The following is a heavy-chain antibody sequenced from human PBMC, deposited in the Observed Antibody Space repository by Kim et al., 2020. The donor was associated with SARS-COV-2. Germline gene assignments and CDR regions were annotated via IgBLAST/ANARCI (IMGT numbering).Heavy chain of an antibody. CDR2: IYYSGST. J-gene: IGHJ6*02. V-gene: IGHV4-31*03. Sequence: SETLSLTCTVSGGSISSGGYYWSWIRQHPGKGLEWIGYIYYSGSTYYNPSLKSRVTISVDTSKNQFSLKLSSVTAADTAVYYCARDYYGSGSYYNVNYYYGMDVWGQGTTVTVSS. CDR3: ARDYYGSGSYYNVNYYYGMDV. D-gene: IGHD3-10*01. CDR1: GGSISSGGYY.